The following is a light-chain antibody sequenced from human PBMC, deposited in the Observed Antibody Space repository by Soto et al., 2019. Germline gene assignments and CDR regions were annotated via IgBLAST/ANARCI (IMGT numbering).Light chain of an antibody. V-gene: IGKV3-20*01. J-gene: IGKJ5*01. CDR3: QQYGSSSIT. Sequence: EIVLTQSPGTLSLSPGERATLSCRASQSISSSFFAWYQQRPGQAPRLLIYGASTRATGIPDRFSGSGSGTDFTLTISRLEPEDFVVYYCQQYGSSSITFGQGTRLEIK. CDR1: QSISSSF. CDR2: GAS.